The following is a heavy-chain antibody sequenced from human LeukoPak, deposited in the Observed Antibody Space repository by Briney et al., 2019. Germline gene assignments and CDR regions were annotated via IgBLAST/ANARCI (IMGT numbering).Heavy chain of an antibody. D-gene: IGHD5-12*01. J-gene: IGHJ4*02. CDR3: AAGYNEWLRLSRDLDY. V-gene: IGHV3-21*01. Sequence: GGSLRLSCAASGFTFSSYSMNWVRQAPGKGLEWVSSISSSSAYIYYADSMKGRFTISRDNAKNSLFLQMNSLRAEDTAVYYCAAGYNEWLRLSRDLDYWGQGTLVTVSS. CDR1: GFTFSSYS. CDR2: ISSSSAYI.